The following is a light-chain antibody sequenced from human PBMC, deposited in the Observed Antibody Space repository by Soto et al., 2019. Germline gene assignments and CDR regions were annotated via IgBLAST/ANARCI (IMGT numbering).Light chain of an antibody. V-gene: IGKV1-5*03. J-gene: IGKJ1*01. CDR3: QQYNSYSGT. Sequence: DIQMTQSPSTLSASVGDRVTITCRASQSISSWLAWYQQKPGKAPKLLIYKASSSESGVPSRFSGSGSGTEFTLTISSLQPDDFATDYCQQYNSYSGTFGQGTKVEIK. CDR2: KAS. CDR1: QSISSW.